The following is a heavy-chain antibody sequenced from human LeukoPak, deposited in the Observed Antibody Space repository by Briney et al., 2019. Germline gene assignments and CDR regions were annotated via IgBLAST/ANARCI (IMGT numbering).Heavy chain of an antibody. Sequence: PGGSLRLSCAASGFTFSSYAMSWVRQAPGKGLEWVSAISGSGGSTYYADSVKGRFTISRDNSRNTLYLQMNSLRAEDTAVYYCAKDNVLLPAAYFDYWGQGTLVTVSS. CDR1: GFTFSSYA. CDR2: ISGSGGST. CDR3: AKDNVLLPAAYFDY. D-gene: IGHD2-2*01. V-gene: IGHV3-23*01. J-gene: IGHJ4*02.